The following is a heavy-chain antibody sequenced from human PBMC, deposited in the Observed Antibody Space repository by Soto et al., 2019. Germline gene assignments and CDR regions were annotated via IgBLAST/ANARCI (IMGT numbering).Heavy chain of an antibody. D-gene: IGHD3-16*01. Sequence: QPGGSLRLSCAASGFTFSSYGMHWVGRAPGKGLEWVAVISYDGSNKYYADSVKGRFTISRDNSKNTLYLQMNSLRAEDTAVYYCAKPTFDRSSYYYYGMDVWGQGTTVTVSS. CDR2: ISYDGSNK. CDR1: GFTFSSYG. CDR3: AKPTFDRSSYYYYGMDV. V-gene: IGHV3-30*18. J-gene: IGHJ6*02.